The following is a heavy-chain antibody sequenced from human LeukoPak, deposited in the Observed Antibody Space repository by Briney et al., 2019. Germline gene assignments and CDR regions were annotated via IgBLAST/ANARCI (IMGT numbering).Heavy chain of an antibody. D-gene: IGHD3-9*01. J-gene: IGHJ6*03. CDR2: INHSGST. V-gene: IGHV4-34*01. CDR1: GGSFSGYY. CDR3: ARGRMLRSFALQEYYYMDV. Sequence: PSETLSLTCAVYGGSFSGYYWSWLRQPPGKGLEWIGEINHSGSTNYNPSLKSRVTISVDTSKNQFSLKLSSVTAADTAVYYCARGRMLRSFALQEYYYMDVWGKGTTVTVSS.